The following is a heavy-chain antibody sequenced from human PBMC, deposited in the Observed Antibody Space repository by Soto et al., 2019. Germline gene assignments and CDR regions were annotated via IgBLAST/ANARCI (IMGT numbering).Heavy chain of an antibody. CDR1: GFTFSSYA. J-gene: IGHJ3*02. CDR2: ISGSGGST. Sequence: PGGSLRLSCAASGFTFSSYAMSWVRQAPGKGLEWVSGISGSGGSTDYADSVKGRFTISRDNAKNSLYLQMNSLRAEDTALYYCAKDTVLGYAFDIWGQGTMVTVSS. V-gene: IGHV3-23*01. D-gene: IGHD4-17*01. CDR3: AKDTVLGYAFDI.